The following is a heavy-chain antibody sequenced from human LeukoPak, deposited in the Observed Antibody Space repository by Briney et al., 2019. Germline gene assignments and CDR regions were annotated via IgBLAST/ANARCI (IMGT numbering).Heavy chain of an antibody. D-gene: IGHD2-15*01. CDR1: GYTFTSYD. CDR2: ISAYNGNT. J-gene: IGHJ6*03. CDR3: ARLISGYCSGGSCYSWYYYYYMDV. V-gene: IGHV1-18*04. Sequence: ASVKVSCKASGYTFTSYDMHWVRQAPGQGLEWMGWISAYNGNTNYAQKLQGRVTMTTDTSTSTAYMELRSLRSDDTAVYYCARLISGYCSGGSCYSWYYYYYMDVWGKGTTVTISS.